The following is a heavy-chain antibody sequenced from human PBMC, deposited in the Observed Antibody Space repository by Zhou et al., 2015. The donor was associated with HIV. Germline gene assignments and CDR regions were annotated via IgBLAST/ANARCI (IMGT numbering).Heavy chain of an antibody. J-gene: IGHJ4*02. CDR1: GGTFSSYA. Sequence: QVQLVQSGAEVKKPGSSVKVSCKASGGTFSSYAISWVRQAPGQGLEWMGGIIPIFGTANYAQKFQGRVTITADESTSTAYMELSSLRSEDTAVYYCARVGESIIVATIRVPGYFDYWGQGTLVTVSS. CDR3: ARVGESIIVATIRVPGYFDY. V-gene: IGHV1-69*01. CDR2: IIPIFGTA. D-gene: IGHD5-12*01.